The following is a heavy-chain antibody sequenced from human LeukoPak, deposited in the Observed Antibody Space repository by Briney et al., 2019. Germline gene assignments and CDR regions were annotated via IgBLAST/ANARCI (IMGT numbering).Heavy chain of an antibody. CDR2: IWYDGSYK. D-gene: IGHD3-10*01. CDR3: AKPTMGSGVSFLIEY. CDR1: GFSFSDYG. Sequence: PGGSLRLSCEASGFSFSDYGMHWVRQAPGKGLEWVAIIWYDGSYKYYADSVKGRFTVSRDNSKNTLYLQMNSLRAEDTAMYYCAKPTMGSGVSFLIEYWGQGTLVTVSS. J-gene: IGHJ4*02. V-gene: IGHV3-33*03.